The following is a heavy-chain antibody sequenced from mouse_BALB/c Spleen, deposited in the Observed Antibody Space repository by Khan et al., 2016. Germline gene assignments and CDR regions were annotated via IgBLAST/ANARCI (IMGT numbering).Heavy chain of an antibody. CDR3: ARGVLRRGFAY. V-gene: IGHV5-4*02. J-gene: IGHJ3*01. CDR2: ISDGGSYT. CDR1: GFTFSDYY. D-gene: IGHD1-1*01. Sequence: EVELVESGGGLVKPGGSLKLSCAASGFTFSDYYMYWVRQTPEKRLEWVATISDGGSYTYYPDSVKGRFTISRDNAKNNLYLQTSSLKSEDKDISYCARGVLRRGFAYWGQGTLVTVSS.